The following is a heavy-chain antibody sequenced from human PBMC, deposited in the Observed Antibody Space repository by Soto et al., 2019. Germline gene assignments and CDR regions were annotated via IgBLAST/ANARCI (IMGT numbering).Heavy chain of an antibody. Sequence: PGGSLRLSCAASGFTFSSYSMNWVRQAPGKGLEWVSYISSSSSTIYYADSVKGRFTISRDNAKNSLYLQMNSLRDEDTAVYYCARGWARFYGDYVGREIAFDPWGQGTLVTV. V-gene: IGHV3-48*02. CDR2: ISSSSSTI. CDR1: GFTFSSYS. J-gene: IGHJ5*02. D-gene: IGHD4-17*01. CDR3: ARGWARFYGDYVGREIAFDP.